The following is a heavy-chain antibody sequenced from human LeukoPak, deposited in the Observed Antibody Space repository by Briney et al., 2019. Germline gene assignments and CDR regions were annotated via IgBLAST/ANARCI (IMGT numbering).Heavy chain of an antibody. D-gene: IGHD4-17*01. CDR2: ISYDGRNK. CDR3: ARDWGDYRDYVGNY. V-gene: IGHV3-30*04. CDR1: GLPANTYA. Sequence: GGSLRLSCAASGLPANTYAFHWVRQAPGKGLEWVAVISYDGRNKNYAESVKSRFTISRDNSNNTLYLQMDSLRVEDTAVYYCARDWGDYRDYVGNYWGQGTRVTVSS. J-gene: IGHJ4*02.